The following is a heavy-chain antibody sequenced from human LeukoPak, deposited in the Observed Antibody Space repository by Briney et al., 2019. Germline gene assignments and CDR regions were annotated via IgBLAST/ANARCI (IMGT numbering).Heavy chain of an antibody. Sequence: SETLSLTCAVYGGSFSGYYWSWIRQPPGKGLEWIGEINHSGSTNYNPSLKSRVTISVDTSKNQFSLKLSSVTAADTAVYYCARYSSRYCSGGSCPPANFDLWGQGTLVTVSS. J-gene: IGHJ4*02. V-gene: IGHV4-34*01. CDR1: GGSFSGYY. CDR2: INHSGST. CDR3: ARYSSRYCSGGSCPPANFDL. D-gene: IGHD2-15*01.